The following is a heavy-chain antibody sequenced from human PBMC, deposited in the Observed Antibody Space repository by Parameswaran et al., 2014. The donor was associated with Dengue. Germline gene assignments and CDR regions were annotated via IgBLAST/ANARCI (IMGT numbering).Heavy chain of an antibody. CDR3: ARDLVSYQLLPRFDY. V-gene: IGHV1-3*01. CDR2: INAGNGNT. Sequence: WVRQAPGQGLEWMGWINAGNGNTKYSQKFQGRVTITRDTSASTAYMELSSLRSEDTAVYYCARDLVSYQLLPRFDYWGQGTLVTVSS. J-gene: IGHJ4*02. D-gene: IGHD2-2*01.